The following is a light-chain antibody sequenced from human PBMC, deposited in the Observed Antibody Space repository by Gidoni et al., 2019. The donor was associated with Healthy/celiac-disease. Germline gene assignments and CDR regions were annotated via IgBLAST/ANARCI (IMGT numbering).Light chain of an antibody. J-gene: IGKJ4*01. Sequence: DVVMTQSPLSLPVTLGQPASISCRSSQSLVHSDGNTYWNWFQQRPGQAPRRLSYKVSNRDSGVPDRFSGSGSGTDFTLKISRVEAEDVGVYYCMQGKHWPLTVGGGTKVEIK. CDR1: QSLVHSDGNTY. CDR2: KVS. CDR3: MQGKHWPLT. V-gene: IGKV2-30*02.